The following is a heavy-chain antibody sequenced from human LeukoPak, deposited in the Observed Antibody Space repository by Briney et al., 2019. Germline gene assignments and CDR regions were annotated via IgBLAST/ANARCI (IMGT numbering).Heavy chain of an antibody. Sequence: GGSLRLSCVGSGFTFRSHAMSWVRQAPEKGLEFVSGIYENGGTTYYAESVKGRFTISRDNSKNTLYVQMNSLRAEDTAVYYCAKGHYYGSGSLDYWGQGTLVTVSS. V-gene: IGHV3-23*01. CDR3: AKGHYYGSGSLDY. D-gene: IGHD3-10*01. J-gene: IGHJ4*02. CDR1: GFTFRSHA. CDR2: IYENGGTT.